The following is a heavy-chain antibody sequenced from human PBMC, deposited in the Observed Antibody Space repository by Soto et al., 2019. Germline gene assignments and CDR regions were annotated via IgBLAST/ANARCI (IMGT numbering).Heavy chain of an antibody. CDR2: ISGSGGST. D-gene: IGHD1-26*01. Sequence: EVQLLESGGGLVQPGGSLRLSCAASGFTFSSYAMSWVRQAPGKGLEWVSAISGSGGSTYYADSVKGRFTISRDNSKNTLYLQMNSLRAEDTAVYYCAKERGSTDYYYYYGMDVWGQGTTVTVSS. CDR1: GFTFSSYA. J-gene: IGHJ6*02. V-gene: IGHV3-23*01. CDR3: AKERGSTDYYYYYGMDV.